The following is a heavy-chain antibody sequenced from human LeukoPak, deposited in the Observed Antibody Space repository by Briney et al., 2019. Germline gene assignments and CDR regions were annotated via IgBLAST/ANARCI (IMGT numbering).Heavy chain of an antibody. CDR2: IFHRGGT. CDR1: NDYISSGDYY. Sequence: SETLSLTCTVSNDYISSGDYYWTWIRQPPGKGLEWIRYIFHRGGTSYNPSLKSRILFSVDTSQNQFSLKLNSVTAADTAVYYCVREILYCSGGSCYRGPFDNWGQGTLVTVSA. J-gene: IGHJ4*02. V-gene: IGHV4-30-4*01. CDR3: VREILYCSGGSCYRGPFDN. D-gene: IGHD2-15*01.